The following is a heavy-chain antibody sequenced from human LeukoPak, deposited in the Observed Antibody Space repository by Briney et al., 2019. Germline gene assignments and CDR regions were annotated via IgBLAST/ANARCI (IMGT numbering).Heavy chain of an antibody. CDR2: IYSGGST. CDR3: ASPSGSYYFDY. D-gene: IGHD1-26*01. J-gene: IGHJ4*02. CDR1: GFTDSSNH. Sequence: RPGGSLTLYCAASGFTDSSNHMSWVRQAPGKGLEWVLVIYSGGSTYYADSVKGRFTISRNNSKNTLYLQMNGLRAEDTAVYYCASPSGSYYFDYWGQGTLVTVSS. V-gene: IGHV3-66*02.